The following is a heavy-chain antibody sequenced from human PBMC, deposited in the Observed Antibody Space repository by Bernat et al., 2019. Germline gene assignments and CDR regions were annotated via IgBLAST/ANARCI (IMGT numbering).Heavy chain of an antibody. CDR3: APCCYYGIDV. J-gene: IGHJ6*02. V-gene: IGHV4-34*01. CDR1: GGSFSTYY. Sequence: QVQLQQWGAGLLKPSETLSLTCTIYGGSFSTYYWNWFRQPPGKGLEWIGEINHSGDTNYNPSLKSRVIITVDSSKKQFSLKLNAVTAADTAVYYCAPCCYYGIDVWGQGTTVTVSS. CDR2: INHSGDT. D-gene: IGHD3-10*01.